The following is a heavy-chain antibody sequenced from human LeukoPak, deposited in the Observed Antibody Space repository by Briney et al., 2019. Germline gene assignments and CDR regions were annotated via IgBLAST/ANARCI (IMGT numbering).Heavy chain of an antibody. J-gene: IGHJ4*02. CDR1: GFTFSSYG. CDR3: ARGSGYYPLFDY. Sequence: GGSLRLSCVVSGFTFSSYGMHWVRQAPGKGLEWVAVIWYDGSKEYYIDSVKGRFTISRDNSKNTLYLQMNSLRAEDTAVYYCARGSGYYPLFDYWGQGTLVNVSS. V-gene: IGHV3-33*01. D-gene: IGHD3-22*01. CDR2: IWYDGSKE.